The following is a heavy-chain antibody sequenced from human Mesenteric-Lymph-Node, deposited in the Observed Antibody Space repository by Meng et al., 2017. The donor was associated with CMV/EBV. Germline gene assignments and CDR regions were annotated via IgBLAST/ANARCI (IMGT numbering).Heavy chain of an antibody. CDR1: GFTFSSYW. CDR2: INSDGSSK. V-gene: IGHV3-74*01. Sequence: GESLKISCAASGFTFSSYWMHWVRQAPGKGLVWVSRINSDGSSKSYADSVKGRFTISRDNAKNTLYLQMNSLRAEDTAVYYCARLGFSADFGVVAWGQGTLVTVSS. J-gene: IGHJ5*02. CDR3: ARLGFSADFGVVA. D-gene: IGHD3-3*01.